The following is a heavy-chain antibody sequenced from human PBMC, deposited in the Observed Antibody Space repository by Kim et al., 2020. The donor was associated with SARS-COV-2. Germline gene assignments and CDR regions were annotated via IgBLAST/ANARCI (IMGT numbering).Heavy chain of an antibody. V-gene: IGHV4-34*01. CDR2: INHSGST. Sequence: SETLSLTCAVYGGSFSGYYWSWIRQPPGKGLEWIGEINHSGSTNYNPSLKSRVTISVDTSKNQFSLKLSSVTAADTAVYYCARRILRYLPGVFDYWGQGTLVTVSS. D-gene: IGHD3-9*01. CDR1: GGSFSGYY. CDR3: ARRILRYLPGVFDY. J-gene: IGHJ4*02.